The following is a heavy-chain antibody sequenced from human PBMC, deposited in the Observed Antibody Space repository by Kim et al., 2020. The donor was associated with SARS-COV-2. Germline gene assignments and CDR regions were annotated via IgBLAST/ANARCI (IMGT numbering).Heavy chain of an antibody. J-gene: IGHJ4*02. V-gene: IGHV4-59*08. CDR1: GGSISRYY. Sequence: SETLSLTCTVSGGSISRYYWSWIRQPPGKGLEWIGYIYYSGSTSYNPSLKSRVTISVDMSKNQFSLKLSSVTAADTAVYYCARHVSSGFDYWGQGTLVTVSS. D-gene: IGHD6-19*01. CDR2: IYYSGST. CDR3: ARHVSSGFDY.